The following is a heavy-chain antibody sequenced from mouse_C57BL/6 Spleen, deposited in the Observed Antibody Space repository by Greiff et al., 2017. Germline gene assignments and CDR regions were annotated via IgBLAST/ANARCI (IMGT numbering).Heavy chain of an antibody. Sequence: QVQLQQSGAELVRPGASVTLSCKASGYTFTDYEMHWVKQTPVHGLEWIGAIDPETGGTAYNQKFKGKAILTADKSSSTAYMELRSLTSEDSAFYYCTRPGSNWYFDVWGTGTTVTVSS. CDR3: TRPGSNWYFDV. CDR2: IDPETGGT. J-gene: IGHJ1*03. V-gene: IGHV1-15*01. CDR1: GYTFTDYE.